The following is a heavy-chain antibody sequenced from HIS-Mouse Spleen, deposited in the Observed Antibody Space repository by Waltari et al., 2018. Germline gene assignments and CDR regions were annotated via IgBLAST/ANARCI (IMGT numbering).Heavy chain of an antibody. V-gene: IGHV1-69*04. D-gene: IGHD6-13*01. Sequence: QVQLVQSGAEVKKPGSSGKVSCKASGGTFSSDALRWVRPAPGQGLEWMGRIIPILGIANYAQKFQGRVTITADKSTSTAYMELSSLRSEDTAVYYCARHPEIAAAVGAFDIWGQGTMVTVSS. CDR3: ARHPEIAAAVGAFDI. CDR1: GGTFSSDA. CDR2: IIPILGIA. J-gene: IGHJ3*02.